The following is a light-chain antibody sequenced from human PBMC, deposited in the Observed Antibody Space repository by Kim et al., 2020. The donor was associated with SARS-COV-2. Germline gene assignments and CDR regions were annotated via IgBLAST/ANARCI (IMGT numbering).Light chain of an antibody. Sequence: LYPGERATLSGRASERVRRYLAWDQRKPGKAPRLVIYDASKRATDIPARFSGSGSGTDFTLTISSLEPEDFAVYYCQERSKWPGTFGGGTKVDIK. CDR1: ERVRRY. CDR2: DAS. CDR3: QERSKWPGT. V-gene: IGKV3-11*01. J-gene: IGKJ4*01.